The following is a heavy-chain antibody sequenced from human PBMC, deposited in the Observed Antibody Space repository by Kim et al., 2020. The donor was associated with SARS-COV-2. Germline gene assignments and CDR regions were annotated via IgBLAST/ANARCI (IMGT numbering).Heavy chain of an antibody. J-gene: IGHJ3*02. V-gene: IGHV3-11*01. Sequence: GGSLRLSCAASGFTFSDYYMSWIRQAPGKGLEWVSYISSSGSTIYYADSVKGRFTISRDNAKNSLYLQMNSLRAEDTAVYYCARDGTTVVTSDAFDIWGQGTMVTVSS. CDR1: GFTFSDYY. CDR2: ISSSGSTI. D-gene: IGHD4-17*01. CDR3: ARDGTTVVTSDAFDI.